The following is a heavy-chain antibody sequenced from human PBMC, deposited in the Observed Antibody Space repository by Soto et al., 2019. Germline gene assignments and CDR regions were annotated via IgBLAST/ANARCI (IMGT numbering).Heavy chain of an antibody. CDR2: ISAYNGNT. J-gene: IGHJ4*02. D-gene: IGHD6-6*01. CDR3: ARDLSLSRLSACGH. Sequence: ASVKVSCKASGYTFTSYGISWVRQAPGQGLEWMGWISAYNGNTNYAQKLRDRVTLTTDSSTSTVYMEMRSLRSDDTAFYYCARDLSLSRLSACGHWGTGTLVTVSS. CDR1: GYTFTSYG. V-gene: IGHV1-18*04.